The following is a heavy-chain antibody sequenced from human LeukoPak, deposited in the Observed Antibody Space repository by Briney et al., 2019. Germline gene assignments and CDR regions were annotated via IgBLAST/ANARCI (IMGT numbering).Heavy chain of an antibody. CDR3: ARGGDYEIDY. Sequence: SETLSLTCTVSGVSIRTYYWNWIRQPPGKGPEWIGYIYRGSTNYNPSFESRVTISVDPSKNQFSLKLSSSTAADTAVDYCARGGDYEIDYSGQGILVTVSS. J-gene: IGHJ4*02. D-gene: IGHD4-17*01. V-gene: IGHV4-59*01. CDR1: GVSIRTYY. CDR2: IYRGST.